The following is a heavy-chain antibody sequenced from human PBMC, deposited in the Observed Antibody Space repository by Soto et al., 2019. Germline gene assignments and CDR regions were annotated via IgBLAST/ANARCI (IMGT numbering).Heavy chain of an antibody. Sequence: QVQLVQSGAEVRKPGSSVTVSCKASGGTFSNYAISWVRQAPGQGLEWMGGIIPIFGTGSYAQKFQGRVTITADAPTTTAYMELSSRRFEDTAVYNCARVVILIPTAATTSCSQVHGWGPGTTVNVSS. CDR1: GGTFSNYA. CDR3: ARVVILIPTAATTSCSQVHG. V-gene: IGHV1-69*01. CDR2: IIPIFGTG. J-gene: IGHJ6*02. D-gene: IGHD3-16*01.